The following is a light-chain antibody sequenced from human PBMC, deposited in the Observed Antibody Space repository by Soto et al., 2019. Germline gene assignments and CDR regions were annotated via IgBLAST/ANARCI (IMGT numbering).Light chain of an antibody. CDR1: QSVNSW. CDR3: LQYNSYSYT. Sequence: DIQMTQSPSILSASVRDRVTITCRASQSVNSWLAWYQQKAGKAPKLLIYKASNLQSGVPSRFSGSGSGTEFTLTISSLQPDDSATYYCLQYNSYSYTFGQGTKLEIK. CDR2: KAS. V-gene: IGKV1-5*03. J-gene: IGKJ2*01.